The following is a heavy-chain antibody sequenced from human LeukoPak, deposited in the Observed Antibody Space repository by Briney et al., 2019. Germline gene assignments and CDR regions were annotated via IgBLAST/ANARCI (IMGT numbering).Heavy chain of an antibody. V-gene: IGHV3-74*01. D-gene: IGHD3-22*01. CDR2: INTDGSST. CDR3: ARGGDYYDSAGAFDI. J-gene: IGHJ3*02. CDR1: GFTFSSYW. Sequence: TGGSLRLSYAASGFTFSSYWMHWVRQAPGKGLVWVSRINTDGSSTSYADSMKGRFTISRDNAKNTLYLQMNSLRAEDTAVYYCARGGDYYDSAGAFDIWGQGTMVTVSS.